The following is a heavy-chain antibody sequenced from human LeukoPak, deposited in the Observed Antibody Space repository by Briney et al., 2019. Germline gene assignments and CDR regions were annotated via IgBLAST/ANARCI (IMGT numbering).Heavy chain of an antibody. CDR1: GFTFSSYA. CDR3: AKWVITMVRGVIPRKYNWFDP. J-gene: IGHJ5*02. CDR2: ISGSGGST. Sequence: GGSLRLSCAASGFTFSSYAMSWVRQAPGKGLEWVSAISGSGGSTYYADSVKGRFTISRDNSKNTLYLQMISLRAEDTAVYYCAKWVITMVRGVIPRKYNWFDPWGQGTLVTVSS. D-gene: IGHD3-10*01. V-gene: IGHV3-23*01.